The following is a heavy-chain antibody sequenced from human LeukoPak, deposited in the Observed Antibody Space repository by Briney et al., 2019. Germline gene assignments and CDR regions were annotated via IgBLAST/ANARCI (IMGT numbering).Heavy chain of an antibody. V-gene: IGHV1-18*01. J-gene: IGHJ4*02. D-gene: IGHD3-10*01. CDR2: ISAYNGNT. CDR3: ARDRSMVRGVIIMGY. Sequence: ASVKVSCKASGYTFTSYGISWVRQAPGQGLEWMGWISAYNGNTNYAQKLQGRVTMTTDTSTSTAYIELRSLRSDDTAVYYCARDRSMVRGVIIMGYWGQGTLVTVSS. CDR1: GYTFTSYG.